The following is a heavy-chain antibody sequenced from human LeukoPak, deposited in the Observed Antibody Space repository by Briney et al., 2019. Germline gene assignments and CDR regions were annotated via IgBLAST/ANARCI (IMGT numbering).Heavy chain of an antibody. CDR2: IRYDGSNK. CDR3: ARENDILTMDYFDY. Sequence: GGSLRLSCGASGFTFSTYGRHWLRQAPGKGLEGVAFIRYDGSNKYYADSVKGRFTISRDSCKNTLYLQMNRLRSDDTAVIYCARENDILTMDYFDYWGQGTLVTVSS. J-gene: IGHJ4*02. V-gene: IGHV3-30*02. D-gene: IGHD3-9*01. CDR1: GFTFSTYG.